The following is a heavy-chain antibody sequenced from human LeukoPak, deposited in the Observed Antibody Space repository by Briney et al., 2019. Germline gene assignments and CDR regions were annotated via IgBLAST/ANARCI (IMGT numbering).Heavy chain of an antibody. J-gene: IGHJ4*02. Sequence: SETLSLTCTVSGGSIRSTNYYWGWIRQPPGKGLEWIGSIYYSGSTYYNPSLKSRVTISVDTSKNQFSLKLSSVTAADTAVYYCARVSRGVAARPDYWGQGTLVTVSS. CDR2: IYYSGST. D-gene: IGHD6-6*01. V-gene: IGHV4-39*07. CDR1: GGSIRSTNYY. CDR3: ARVSRGVAARPDY.